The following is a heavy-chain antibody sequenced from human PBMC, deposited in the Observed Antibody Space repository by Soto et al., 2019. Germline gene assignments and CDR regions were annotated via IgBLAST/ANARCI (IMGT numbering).Heavy chain of an antibody. D-gene: IGHD4-17*01. CDR1: GVSVNSGSFY. J-gene: IGHJ4*02. Sequence: QVLLQESGPGLVKPSETLSLTCTVSGVSVNSGSFYWTWIRQPPGKGLEWIGFVSYSGTTKYNASIKSGVTISVDTSRRQISLKVSSVTAADTAVDYCARGATVTHSDYWGQGALGTVSS. V-gene: IGHV4-61*01. CDR2: VSYSGTT. CDR3: ARGATVTHSDY.